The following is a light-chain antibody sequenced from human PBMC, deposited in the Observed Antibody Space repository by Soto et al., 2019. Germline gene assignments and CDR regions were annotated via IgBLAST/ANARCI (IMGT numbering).Light chain of an antibody. CDR2: EVS. Sequence: QSVLTQFPSASGSPGQSVTISCTGTSSDVGGYNYVSWYQQHPGKAPKLMIYEVSKRPSGVPDRFSGSKSGNTASLTVSGLQAEDEADYYCSSYAGSNNLVFGGGTKVTVL. J-gene: IGLJ3*02. CDR3: SSYAGSNNLV. V-gene: IGLV2-8*01. CDR1: SSDVGGYNY.